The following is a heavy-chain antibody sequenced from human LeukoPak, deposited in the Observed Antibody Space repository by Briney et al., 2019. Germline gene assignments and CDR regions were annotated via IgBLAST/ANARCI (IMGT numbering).Heavy chain of an antibody. V-gene: IGHV3-30-3*01. D-gene: IGHD3-3*01. CDR2: ISSDGSNK. J-gene: IGHJ4*02. CDR1: GFTFSSYA. CDR3: AKADFWSGSTPGY. Sequence: GGSLRLSCAASGFTFSSYAMHWVRQAPGKGLEWVAVISSDGSNKYYADSVKGRFTISRDNSKNTLYLQMNSLRAEDTAVYYCAKADFWSGSTPGYWGQGTLVTVSS.